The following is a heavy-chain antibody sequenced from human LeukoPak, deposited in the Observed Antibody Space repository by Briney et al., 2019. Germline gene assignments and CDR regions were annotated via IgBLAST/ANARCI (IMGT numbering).Heavy chain of an antibody. D-gene: IGHD6-13*01. CDR1: GXTFSDYY. V-gene: IGHV3-11*03. CDR2: ISSSSSYT. CDR3: ARKAAAAHFDY. Sequence: GGSLRLSCAASGXTFSDYYMSWIRQAPGKGLEWVSYISSSSSYTNYADSVKGRFTISRDNAKNSLYLQMNSLRAEDTAVYYCARKAAAAHFDYWGQGILVTVSS. J-gene: IGHJ4*02.